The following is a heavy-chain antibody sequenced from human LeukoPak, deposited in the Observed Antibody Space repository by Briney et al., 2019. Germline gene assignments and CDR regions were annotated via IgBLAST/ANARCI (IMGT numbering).Heavy chain of an antibody. Sequence: GGSLRLSCTGSGFSFTNYAMSWVRQAPGKGLEWVSAISGSGGSTYYADSVKGRFTISRDNSKNTLYLQMNSLRAEDTAVYYCAKCHCSSTSCYHYFDYWGQGTLVTVSS. D-gene: IGHD2-2*01. CDR1: GFSFTNYA. CDR3: AKCHCSSTSCYHYFDY. CDR2: ISGSGGST. J-gene: IGHJ4*02. V-gene: IGHV3-23*01.